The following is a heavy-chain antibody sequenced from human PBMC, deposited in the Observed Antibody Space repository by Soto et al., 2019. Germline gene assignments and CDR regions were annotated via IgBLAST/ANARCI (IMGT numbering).Heavy chain of an antibody. CDR1: GFTFSSYG. CDR3: ARCTLSSSDYYYYYMDV. V-gene: IGHV3-33*01. Sequence: GGSLRLSCAASGFTFSSYGMHWVRQAPGKGLEWVAVIWYDGSNKYYADSVKGRFTISRDNSKNTLYLQMNSLRAEDTAVYYCARCTLSSSDYYYYYMDVWGKGTTVTVSS. J-gene: IGHJ6*03. D-gene: IGHD6-6*01. CDR2: IWYDGSNK.